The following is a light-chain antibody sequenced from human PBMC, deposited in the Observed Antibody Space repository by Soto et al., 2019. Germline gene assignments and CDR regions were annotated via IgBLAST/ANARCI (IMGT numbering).Light chain of an antibody. CDR3: QQYGSSPPIT. Sequence: EIVLTQSPGTLSLSPGERATLSCRASQSVSSSYLAGYQQKPGQAPRLLIYGASSRATGIPDRFIGSGSGTDFTLTISRLEPEDFAVYYCQQYGSSPPITFGQGTRLEIK. J-gene: IGKJ5*01. CDR2: GAS. V-gene: IGKV3-20*01. CDR1: QSVSSSY.